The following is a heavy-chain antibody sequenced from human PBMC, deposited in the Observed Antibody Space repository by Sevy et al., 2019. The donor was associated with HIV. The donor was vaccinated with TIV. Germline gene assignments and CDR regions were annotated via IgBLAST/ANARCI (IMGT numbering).Heavy chain of an antibody. V-gene: IGHV3-49*04. J-gene: IGHJ4*02. CDR3: TRWKGAQSIFDY. Sequence: GGSLRLSCTTSGFTFGDYAVNWVRQAPGKGLEWVAFLKSKADGGTLDHAASVKGRFTISRDDSKSIAYLQMNDLTTEDTGVYYWTRWKGAQSIFDYWGRGALVTVSS. CDR2: LKSKADGGTL. CDR1: GFTFGDYA. D-gene: IGHD1-1*01.